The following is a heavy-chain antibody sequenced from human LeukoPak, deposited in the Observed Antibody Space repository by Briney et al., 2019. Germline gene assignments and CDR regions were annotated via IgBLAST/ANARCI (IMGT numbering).Heavy chain of an antibody. D-gene: IGHD3/OR15-3a*01. CDR1: GFPFSAYA. J-gene: IGHJ4*02. CDR2: IRGSGEPA. Sequence: GGSLRLSCVASGFPFSAYAMSWVRQAPNKGLEWVSGIRGSGEPAYYAESVKGRFTIQRDNSKNTLYLQMSSLRAEDTALYYCAKDLSSGTGRGFDYWGQGTLVTVSS. CDR3: AKDLSSGTGRGFDY. V-gene: IGHV3-23*01.